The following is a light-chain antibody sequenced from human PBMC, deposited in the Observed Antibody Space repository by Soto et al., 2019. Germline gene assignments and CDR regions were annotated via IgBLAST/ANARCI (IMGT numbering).Light chain of an antibody. CDR1: QSVSSSY. CDR2: GAS. CDR3: QRYGSSPVT. Sequence: EIVLTQSPGTLSLSPGERATLSCRASQSVSSSYLAWYQQKPGQAPRLLIYGASSRATGIPDRSSGSGSGTDFTLTISRLEPEDFAVYYCQRYGSSPVTFGEGTRLEIK. V-gene: IGKV3-20*01. J-gene: IGKJ5*01.